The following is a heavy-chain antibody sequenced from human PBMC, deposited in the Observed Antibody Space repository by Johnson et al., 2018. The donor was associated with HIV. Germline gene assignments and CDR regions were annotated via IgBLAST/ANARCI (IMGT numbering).Heavy chain of an antibody. CDR1: GFTFSSYA. J-gene: IGHJ3*02. CDR3: ASTGYSSGWYWDAFDI. D-gene: IGHD6-19*01. V-gene: IGHV3-30-3*01. CDR2: ISYDGSNK. Sequence: QVQLVESGGGVVQPGRSLRLSCAASGFTFSSYAMHWVRQAPGKGLEWVAVISYDGSNKYYADSVKGRFTISRDNYKNTLYLQMNSLRAEDTAVYYCASTGYSSGWYWDAFDIWGQGTMVTVSS.